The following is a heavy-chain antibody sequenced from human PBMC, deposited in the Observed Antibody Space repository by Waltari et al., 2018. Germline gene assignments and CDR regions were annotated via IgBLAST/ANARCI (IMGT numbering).Heavy chain of an antibody. J-gene: IGHJ4*02. CDR2: ISVFNGHT. CDR3: ARVPHRSTGWLQAPYNFDF. D-gene: IGHD6-19*01. V-gene: IGHV1-18*01. CDR1: GYTFTSYG. Sequence: QVQLVQSGNEVKKPGASVKVSCKASGYTFTSYGISWVRQAPGQGLEWMGWISVFNGHTNYAQRLQGRVSMTADTSTSTSYMELRSLISDDTAMYYCARVPHRSTGWLQAPYNFDFWGQGTLVTVSS.